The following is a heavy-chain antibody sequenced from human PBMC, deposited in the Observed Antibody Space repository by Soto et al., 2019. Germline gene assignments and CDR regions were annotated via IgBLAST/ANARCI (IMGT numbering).Heavy chain of an antibody. CDR2: IWYDGSNK. D-gene: IGHD6-13*01. Sequence: QVQLVESGGGVVQPGRSLRLSCAASGFTFSSYGMHWVRQAPGKGLEWVAVIWYDGSNKYYADSVKGRFTITRDNSKNTLYLQMNSLRAEDTAVYYCARGDGGYSSSWYGYWGQGTLVTVSS. J-gene: IGHJ4*02. CDR3: ARGDGGYSSSWYGY. V-gene: IGHV3-33*01. CDR1: GFTFSSYG.